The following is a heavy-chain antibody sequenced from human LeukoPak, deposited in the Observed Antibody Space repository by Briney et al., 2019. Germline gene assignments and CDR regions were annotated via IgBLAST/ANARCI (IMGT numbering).Heavy chain of an antibody. D-gene: IGHD4-17*01. Sequence: SETLSLTRTVSGGSISGYYWSWVRQPPGKGLEWIGYIYYIGSTNYSPSLKSRVTISVDTSKNQFSLKLSSVTAADTAVYYCARVRLRSVFDPWGQGTLVTVSS. J-gene: IGHJ5*02. CDR2: IYYIGST. V-gene: IGHV4-59*01. CDR1: GGSISGYY. CDR3: ARVRLRSVFDP.